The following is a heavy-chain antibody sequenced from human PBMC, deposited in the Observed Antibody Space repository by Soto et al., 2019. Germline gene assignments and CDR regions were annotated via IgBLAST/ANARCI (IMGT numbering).Heavy chain of an antibody. CDR1: GFTFSSYW. J-gene: IGHJ6*03. Sequence: GGSLRLSCAASGFTFSSYWMHWVRQAPGKGLVWVSRIDSDGSSTNYADSVKGRFTISRDNAKNTLYLQMNSLRAEDTAVYYCAKIGYCSGGSCPYYYYYMDVWGKGTTVTVSS. V-gene: IGHV3-74*01. D-gene: IGHD2-15*01. CDR2: IDSDGSST. CDR3: AKIGYCSGGSCPYYYYYMDV.